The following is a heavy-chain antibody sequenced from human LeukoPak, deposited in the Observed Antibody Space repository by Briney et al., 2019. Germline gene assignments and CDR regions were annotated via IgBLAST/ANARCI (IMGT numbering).Heavy chain of an antibody. J-gene: IGHJ5*02. CDR3: ARGRREQLARYNWFDP. D-gene: IGHD6-13*01. CDR1: GGSISSSSYY. Sequence: SETLSLTCTVSGGSISSSSYYWGWVRQPPGKGLEWIGSIYYSGSTYYNPSLKSRVTISVDTSKNQFSLKLSSVTAADTAVYYCARGRREQLARYNWFDPWGQGTLVTVSS. V-gene: IGHV4-39*07. CDR2: IYYSGST.